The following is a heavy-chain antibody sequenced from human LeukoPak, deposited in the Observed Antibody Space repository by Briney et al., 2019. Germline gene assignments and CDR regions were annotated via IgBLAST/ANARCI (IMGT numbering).Heavy chain of an antibody. CDR1: GGSISSSSYY. J-gene: IGHJ6*02. CDR3: ARGGGYSGYEIKLYYYGMDV. D-gene: IGHD5-12*01. CDR2: IYYSGST. Sequence: SETLSLTCTVSGGSISSSSYYWGWIRQPPGKGLEWIGSIYYSGSTYYNPSLKSRVTISVDTSKNQFSLKLSSVTAADTAVYYCARGGGYSGYEIKLYYYGMDVWGQGTTVTVSS. V-gene: IGHV4-39*01.